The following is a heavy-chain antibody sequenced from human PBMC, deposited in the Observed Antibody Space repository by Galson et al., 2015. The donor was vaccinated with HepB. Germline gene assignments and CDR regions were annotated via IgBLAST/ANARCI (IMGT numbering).Heavy chain of an antibody. D-gene: IGHD3-22*01. CDR2: ITSNGNTI. J-gene: IGHJ4*02. V-gene: IGHV3-48*02. Sequence: SLRLSCAASGLNFNSYSMNWVRQAPGKGLVWVSVITSNGNTIYYADSVKGRFTVSRDNAKNSLYLQMNSLRDDDTAVYFCARSGAYYDYWGQGTLVTVSS. CDR3: ARSGAYYDY. CDR1: GLNFNSYS.